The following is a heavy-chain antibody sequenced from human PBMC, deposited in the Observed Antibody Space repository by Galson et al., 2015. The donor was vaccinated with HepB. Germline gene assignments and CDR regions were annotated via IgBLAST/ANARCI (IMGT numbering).Heavy chain of an antibody. D-gene: IGHD2-2*01. Sequence: CAISGDSVSSNSAAWNWIRQSPSRGLEWLGRTYYRSKWYNDYAVSVKSRITINPDTSKNQFSLQLNSVTPEDTAVYYCARGPGVVVEPAAMLDYWGQGTLVTVSS. V-gene: IGHV6-1*01. CDR3: ARGPGVVVEPAAMLDY. CDR1: GDSVSSNSAA. J-gene: IGHJ4*02. CDR2: TYYRSKWYN.